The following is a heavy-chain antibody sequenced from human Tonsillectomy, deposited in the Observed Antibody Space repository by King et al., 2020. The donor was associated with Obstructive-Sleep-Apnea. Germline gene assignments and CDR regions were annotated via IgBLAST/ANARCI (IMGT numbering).Heavy chain of an antibody. CDR1: GGSISSYY. CDR2: IYYSGST. D-gene: IGHD1-26*01. V-gene: IGHV4-59*01. Sequence: QVQLQESGPGLVKPSETLSLTCTVSGGSISSYYWSWLRPPPGKGLDWIGYIYYSGSTNYNPSLKSRVTISVDTSKNQFSLKLSSVTAADTAVYYCAREAYSGSYIDYWGQGTLVTVSS. CDR3: AREAYSGSYIDY. J-gene: IGHJ4*02.